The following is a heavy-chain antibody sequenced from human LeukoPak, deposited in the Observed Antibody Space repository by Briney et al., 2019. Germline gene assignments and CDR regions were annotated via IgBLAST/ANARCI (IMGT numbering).Heavy chain of an antibody. CDR3: ARGGRIAAAGNSYYYYGMDV. CDR1: GFTFSSYG. Sequence: PGGSLRLSCAASGFTFSSYGMHWVRQAPGKGLEWVAVISCDGSNKYYADSVKGRFTISRDNSKNTLYLQMNSLRAEDTAVYYCARGGRIAAAGNSYYYYGMDVWGQGTTVTVSS. D-gene: IGHD6-13*01. J-gene: IGHJ6*02. V-gene: IGHV3-30*03. CDR2: ISCDGSNK.